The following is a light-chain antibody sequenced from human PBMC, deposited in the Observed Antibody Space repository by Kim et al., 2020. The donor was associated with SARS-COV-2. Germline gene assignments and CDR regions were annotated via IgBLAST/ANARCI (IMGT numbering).Light chain of an antibody. Sequence: ELVLTQSPATLSLSPGERATLSCRASQSVSSYLSWYQQKPGQAPRLLIYDASNRATGIPARFSGSGSGTDFTLSISSLEPEDFAVYYCHQRGNWPLTFGGGTKVDIK. V-gene: IGKV3-11*01. CDR3: HQRGNWPLT. CDR1: QSVSSY. J-gene: IGKJ4*01. CDR2: DAS.